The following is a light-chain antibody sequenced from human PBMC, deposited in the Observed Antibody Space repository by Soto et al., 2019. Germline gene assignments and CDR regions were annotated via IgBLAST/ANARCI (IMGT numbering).Light chain of an antibody. CDR3: QQYGSSPRYT. Sequence: EIVLTQSPGTLSLSPGERVTLSCRASQSVGGNYLAWYQQKPGRAPRLLMYEASNRATGIPDRFSGSGSGTEFTITIIRLEPEDFAVYYCQQYGSSPRYTFGQGTKVEI. V-gene: IGKV3-20*01. CDR1: QSVGGNY. J-gene: IGKJ2*01. CDR2: EAS.